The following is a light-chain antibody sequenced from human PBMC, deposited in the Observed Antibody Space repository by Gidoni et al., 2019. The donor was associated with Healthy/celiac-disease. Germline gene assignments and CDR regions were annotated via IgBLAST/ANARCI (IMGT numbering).Light chain of an antibody. Sequence: QSALTQPASVSGSPGQSITISCTGTSSDVGGYNYVSWYHQHPDKAPKLMIYDVSNRPSGVSNRFSGSKSGNTASLTISGLQAEDEADDYGSSYTSSSTLYVFGTGTKVTVL. CDR2: DVS. V-gene: IGLV2-14*03. CDR3: SSYTSSSTLYV. J-gene: IGLJ1*01. CDR1: SSDVGGYNY.